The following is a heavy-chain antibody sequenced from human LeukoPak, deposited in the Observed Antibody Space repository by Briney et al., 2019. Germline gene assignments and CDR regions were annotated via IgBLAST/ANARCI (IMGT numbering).Heavy chain of an antibody. J-gene: IGHJ4*02. CDR2: IYYSGST. CDR1: GGSISGSSYY. CDR3: ARGYSYGLRAFDY. D-gene: IGHD5-18*01. Sequence: SETLSLTCTVSGGSISGSSYYWGWIRQPPGKGLEWIGSIYYSGSTYYNPSLKSRVTISVDTSKNQFSLKLSSVTAADTAVYYCARGYSYGLRAFDYWGQGTLVTVSS. V-gene: IGHV4-39*07.